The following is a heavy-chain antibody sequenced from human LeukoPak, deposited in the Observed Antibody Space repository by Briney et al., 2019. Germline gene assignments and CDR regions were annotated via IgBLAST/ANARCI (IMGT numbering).Heavy chain of an antibody. Sequence: GGSLRLSCAASGFTFSSYGMHWVRQAPGKGLEWVAFIRYDGSNKYYADSVKGRFTISRDNSKNTLYLQMNSLRAEDTAVYYCAKVLLAARYHYYYYMDVWGKGTTVTVSS. CDR3: AKVLLAARYHYYYYMDV. CDR1: GFTFSSYG. CDR2: IRYDGSNK. D-gene: IGHD2-15*01. J-gene: IGHJ6*03. V-gene: IGHV3-30*02.